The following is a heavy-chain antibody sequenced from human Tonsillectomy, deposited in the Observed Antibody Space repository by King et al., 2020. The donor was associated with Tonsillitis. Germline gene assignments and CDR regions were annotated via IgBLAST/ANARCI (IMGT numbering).Heavy chain of an antibody. D-gene: IGHD3-22*01. V-gene: IGHV3-21*01. CDR2: ISSSSSYI. CDR3: ARDPPPHYYDSSGYYNYFDY. CDR1: GFTFSSYS. Sequence: VQLVESGGGLVKPGGSLRLSCAASGFTFSSYSMNWVRQAPGKGLEWVSSISSSSSYIYYADSVKGRFTISRDNAKNSLYLQMNSLRAEDTAVYYCARDPPPHYYDSSGYYNYFDYWGQGTLVTVSS. J-gene: IGHJ4*02.